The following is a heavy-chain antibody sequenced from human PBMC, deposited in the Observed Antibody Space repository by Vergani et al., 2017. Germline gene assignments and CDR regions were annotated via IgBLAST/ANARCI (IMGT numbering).Heavy chain of an antibody. D-gene: IGHD3-22*01. V-gene: IGHV4-31*03. CDR1: GGSISSGGYY. CDR2: IYYSGST. CDR3: ARDSDDSSVIY. Sequence: QLQLQESGPGLVKPSETLSLTCTVSGGSISSGGYYWSWIRQHPGKGLEWIGYIYYSGSTYYNPSLKSRVTISVDTSKNQFSLKLSSVTAADTAVYYCARDSDDSSVIYWGQGTLVTVSS. J-gene: IGHJ4*02.